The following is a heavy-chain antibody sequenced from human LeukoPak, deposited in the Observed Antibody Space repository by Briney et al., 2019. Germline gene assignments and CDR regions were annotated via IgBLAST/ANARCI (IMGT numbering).Heavy chain of an antibody. CDR2: ISSSSSYI. Sequence: GGSLRLSCAASGFTFSSYSMNWVRQAPGKGLEWVSYISSSSSYIYYADSVKGRFTISRDNAKNSLYLQMNSLRAEDTAVYYCARAGPTMVRGVGYDYWGQGTLVTVSS. V-gene: IGHV3-21*01. CDR3: ARAGPTMVRGVGYDY. CDR1: GFTFSSYS. J-gene: IGHJ4*02. D-gene: IGHD3-10*01.